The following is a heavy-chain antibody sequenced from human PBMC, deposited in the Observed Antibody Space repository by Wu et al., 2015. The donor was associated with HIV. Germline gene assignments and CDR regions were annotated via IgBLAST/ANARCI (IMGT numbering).Heavy chain of an antibody. Sequence: QVQLVQSGAEVKKPGASVKVSCKASGYTFTSYGISWVRQAPGQGLEWMGWISAYNGNTNYAQKLQGRVTMTTDTSTSTAYMELRSLRSDDTAVYYCARDSLRDYPNDYYYYYYMDVWGKGTTVTVSS. J-gene: IGHJ6*03. CDR1: GYTFTSYG. V-gene: IGHV1-18*01. CDR3: ARDSLRDYPNDYYYYYYMDV. CDR2: ISAYNGNT. D-gene: IGHD3-10*01.